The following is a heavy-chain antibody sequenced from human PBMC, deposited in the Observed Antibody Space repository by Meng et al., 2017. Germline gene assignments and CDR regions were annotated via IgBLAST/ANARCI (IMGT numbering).Heavy chain of an antibody. Sequence: AQLVQSGAEVKKPGASVKVACKVSGYTLTELSMHWVRQAPGKGLEWMGGFDPEDGETIYAQKFQGRVTMTEETSTDTAYMELSSLRSEDTAVYYCATDWPIDYWGQGTLVTVSS. CDR3: ATDWPIDY. V-gene: IGHV1-24*01. CDR2: FDPEDGET. CDR1: GYTLTELS. J-gene: IGHJ4*02.